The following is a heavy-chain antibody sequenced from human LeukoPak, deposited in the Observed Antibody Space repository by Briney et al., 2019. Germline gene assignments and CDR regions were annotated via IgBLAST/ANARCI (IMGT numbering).Heavy chain of an antibody. CDR3: ARENDGDYVVYFDY. D-gene: IGHD4-17*01. J-gene: IGHJ4*02. Sequence: ASVKVSCKASGYTFTGYYMHWVRQAPGQGLEWMGWINPNSGGTNYAQKFQGRVTMTRDTSISTAYMELSRLRSDDTAVYYCARENDGDYVVYFDYWGQGTLVTVSS. CDR2: INPNSGGT. CDR1: GYTFTGYY. V-gene: IGHV1-2*02.